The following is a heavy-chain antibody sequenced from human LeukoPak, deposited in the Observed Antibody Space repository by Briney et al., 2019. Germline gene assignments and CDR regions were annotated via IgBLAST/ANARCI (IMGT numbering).Heavy chain of an antibody. Sequence: GGSLGLSCAASGFTFSNAWMSWVRQAPGKGLEGVGRKSKTDCGTTDYAAPVKGRFTISRDDSKNTLYLQMNSLKTEDTAVYYCTTKVWSYYYYYGMDVWGKGTTVTVSS. D-gene: IGHD3-3*01. CDR3: TTKVWSYYYYYGMDV. V-gene: IGHV3-15*01. CDR2: KSKTDCGTT. CDR1: GFTFSNAW. J-gene: IGHJ6*04.